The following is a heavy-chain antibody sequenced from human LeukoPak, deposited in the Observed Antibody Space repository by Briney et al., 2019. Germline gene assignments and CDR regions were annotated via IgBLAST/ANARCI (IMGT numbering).Heavy chain of an antibody. CDR1: GGSFSGYY. D-gene: IGHD1-26*01. J-gene: IGHJ4*02. Sequence: SETLSLTCAVYGGSFSGYYWSWIRQPPGKGLEWIGEINHSGSTNYNPSLKSRVTISVDTSKNQFSLRLSSVTAADTAVYYCARSRRRELLRTYFDYWGQGTLVTVSS. CDR3: ARSRRRELLRTYFDY. CDR2: INHSGST. V-gene: IGHV4-34*01.